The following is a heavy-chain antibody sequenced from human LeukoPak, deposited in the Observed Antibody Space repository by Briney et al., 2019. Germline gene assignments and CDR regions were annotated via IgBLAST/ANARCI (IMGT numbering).Heavy chain of an antibody. CDR1: GFTVRSNY. Sequence: GSLRLSCAVSGFTVRSNYMAWVRQAPGKGLECVSILYSSGDTYYADSVQGRFTISRDNSKNTLYLQMSSLRADNTVIYYCAKVILIAAAHGDFIDLWGQGTLVSVSS. D-gene: IGHD6-6*01. V-gene: IGHV3-53*01. CDR2: LYSSGDT. CDR3: AKVILIAAAHGDFIDL. J-gene: IGHJ5*02.